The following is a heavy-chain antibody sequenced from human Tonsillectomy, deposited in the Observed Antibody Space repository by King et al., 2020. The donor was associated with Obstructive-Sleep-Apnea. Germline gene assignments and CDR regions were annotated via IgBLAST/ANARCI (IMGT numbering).Heavy chain of an antibody. CDR2: IYWDDDK. CDR1: GFSLSTTGVG. V-gene: IGHV2-5*02. J-gene: IGHJ4*02. D-gene: IGHD3-10*01. CDR3: ANRRPFSGSKYFDY. Sequence: TLKESGPTLVKPTQTLTLTCTFSGFSLSTTGVGVGWIRQPPGKALEWLALIYWDDDKRYSPSLKSRLTITKDTSKNQVVLTMTNMDPVDTATYYCANRRPFSGSKYFDYWGKGTLVTVSS.